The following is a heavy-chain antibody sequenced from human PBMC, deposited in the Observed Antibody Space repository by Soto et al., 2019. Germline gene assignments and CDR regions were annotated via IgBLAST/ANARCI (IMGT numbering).Heavy chain of an antibody. Sequence: EVELLESGGTLVQPGGSLRLSYSASGFSFVRYAMSWVRQAPGKGLERIATISSSERSSSTYYIEAVKGRFTTSRDDYNNLLFLEMKNMRTEDTALYYCTRDGPIRGLLELHVKYSDYWGRGTHVAVST. J-gene: IGHJ4*02. CDR1: GFSFVRYA. CDR3: TRDGPIRGLLELHVKYSDY. V-gene: IGHV3-23*01. D-gene: IGHD1-7*01. CDR2: ISSSERSSST.